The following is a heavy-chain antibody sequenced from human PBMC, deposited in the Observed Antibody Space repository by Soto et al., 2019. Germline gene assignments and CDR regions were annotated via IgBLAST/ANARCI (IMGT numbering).Heavy chain of an antibody. J-gene: IGHJ6*02. D-gene: IGHD3-10*02. CDR3: AKDIKKWMFGELLLSYYYGMDV. Sequence: GGSLRLSCAASGFTFDDYTMHWVRQAPGKGLEWVSLISWDGGSTYYADYVKGRFTISRDNSKNSLYLQMNSLRTEDTALYYCAKDIKKWMFGELLLSYYYGMDVWGQGTTVTVSS. CDR1: GFTFDDYT. V-gene: IGHV3-43*01. CDR2: ISWDGGST.